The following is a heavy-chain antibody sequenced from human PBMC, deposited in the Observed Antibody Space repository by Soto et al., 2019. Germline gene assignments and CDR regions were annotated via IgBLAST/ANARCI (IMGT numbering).Heavy chain of an antibody. CDR3: ARGWGIVS. D-gene: IGHD3-16*01. J-gene: IGHJ4*02. CDR2: IIPIHGTT. CDR1: GGSLTSYP. V-gene: IGHV1-69*01. Sequence: QVQMEQSGAEVRKTGSSVKGSCKPSGGSLTSYPMAWVRQAPGQGFEWMGGIIPIHGTTEYAQKFKGRVTITAAESTNRATRELTGLTSEYMAVYSCARGWGIVSWGQGTLVTVSS.